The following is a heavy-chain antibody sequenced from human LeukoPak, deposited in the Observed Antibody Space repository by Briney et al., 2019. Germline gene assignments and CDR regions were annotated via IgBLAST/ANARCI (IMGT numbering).Heavy chain of an antibody. V-gene: IGHV1-2*06. CDR3: ARTLAYCGGDCYLDY. Sequence: EASVKVSCKASGYTFTDYYMHWVRQAPGQGLEWMGRIKPNSGDRSYAQKLQGRVTMNGDTSTNTAYMELGRLGSDDTAVYYCARTLAYCGGDCYLDYWGQGTLVTVSS. CDR2: IKPNSGDR. J-gene: IGHJ4*02. CDR1: GYTFTDYY. D-gene: IGHD2-21*02.